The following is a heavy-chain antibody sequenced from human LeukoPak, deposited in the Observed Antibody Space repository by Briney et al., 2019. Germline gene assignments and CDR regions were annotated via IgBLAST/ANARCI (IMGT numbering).Heavy chain of an antibody. Sequence: PSETLSLTCAVSGGSISSGGYSWSWIRQPPGKGLEWIGYIYHSGSTYYNPSLKSRLTISVDTSKNQFSLKLSSVTAADTAVYYCARGSGSYDNWFDPWGQGTLVTVSS. CDR2: IYHSGST. J-gene: IGHJ5*02. V-gene: IGHV4-30-2*01. CDR1: GGSISSGGYS. CDR3: ARGSGSYDNWFDP. D-gene: IGHD1-26*01.